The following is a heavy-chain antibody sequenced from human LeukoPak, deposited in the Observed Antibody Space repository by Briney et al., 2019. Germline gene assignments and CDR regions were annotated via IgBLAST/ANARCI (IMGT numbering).Heavy chain of an antibody. D-gene: IGHD2-2*01. Sequence: GSLRLSCAASGFTFSSYGMDLVRQAPGKGVEWVAGISYDGSNKYYADSVKGRFTISRHNSKNTLYLHMNSVRAEDTTVYYCAKDRCWGSGSSTSCYLLDYWGQGTLVTVSS. J-gene: IGHJ4*02. CDR3: AKDRCWGSGSSTSCYLLDY. CDR1: GFTFSSYG. CDR2: ISYDGSNK. V-gene: IGHV3-30*18.